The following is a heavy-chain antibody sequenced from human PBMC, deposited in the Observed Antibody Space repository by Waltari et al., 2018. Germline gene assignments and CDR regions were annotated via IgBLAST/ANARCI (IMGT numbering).Heavy chain of an antibody. V-gene: IGHV1-3*01. D-gene: IGHD3-10*01. CDR1: GYTFTSYS. Sequence: QVQLVQSGAEVKKPGASVKVSCKASGYTFTSYSMHWVRQAPGQRLEWMGWINAGNGNTKYSQKFQDRVTITRDTSASTAYMELSSLRSEDTAVYYCARAHYGSGTYYNRPDDYWGQGTLVTVSS. J-gene: IGHJ4*02. CDR2: INAGNGNT. CDR3: ARAHYGSGTYYNRPDDY.